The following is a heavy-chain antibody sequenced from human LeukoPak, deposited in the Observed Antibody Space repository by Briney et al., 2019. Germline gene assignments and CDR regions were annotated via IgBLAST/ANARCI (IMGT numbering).Heavy chain of an antibody. CDR3: ARESYIVVVPAAIRRWFDP. V-gene: IGHV3-30*01. CDR2: ISYGGSNK. J-gene: IGHJ5*02. Sequence: GGSLRLSCAASGFTFSSYAMHWVRQAPGKGREGVAVISYGGSNKYYADSEKGRFTISRDNSKNTLYLQMNSLRAEDTPAYYCARESYIVVVPAAIRRWFDPWGQGTLVTVSS. CDR1: GFTFSSYA. D-gene: IGHD2-2*02.